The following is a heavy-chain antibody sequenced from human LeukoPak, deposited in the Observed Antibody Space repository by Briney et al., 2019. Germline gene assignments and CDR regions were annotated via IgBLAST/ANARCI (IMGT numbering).Heavy chain of an antibody. D-gene: IGHD6-13*01. J-gene: IGHJ4*02. CDR3: VKDRAYDSSWLFDY. CDR1: GFTFDDYA. CDR2: IGWSSGTI. V-gene: IGHV3-9*01. Sequence: GGSLRLSCAASGFTFDDYAMHWVRQPPGKGLEWVSGIGWSSGTIGYADSVKGRFTISRDNAKNSLYLQMNSLRAEDTALYYCVKDRAYDSSWLFDYWGQGTLATVSS.